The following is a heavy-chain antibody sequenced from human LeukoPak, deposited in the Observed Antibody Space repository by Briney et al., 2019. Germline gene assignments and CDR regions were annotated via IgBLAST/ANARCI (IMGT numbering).Heavy chain of an antibody. J-gene: IGHJ4*02. CDR2: IYYSGST. CDR3: ARGLQHFDC. V-gene: IGHV4-59*11. Sequence: SETLSLTCTVSGGSISSHYWSWIRQPPGKGLEWIGYIYYSGSTNYNPSLKSRVTISVDTSKNQFSLKLSSVTAADTAVYYCARGLQHFDCWGQGTLVTVSS. D-gene: IGHD1-1*01. CDR1: GGSISSHY.